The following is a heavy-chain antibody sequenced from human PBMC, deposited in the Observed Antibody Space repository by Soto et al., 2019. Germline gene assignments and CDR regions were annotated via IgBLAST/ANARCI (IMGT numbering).Heavy chain of an antibody. CDR1: GFTFSSYG. Sequence: GGSLRLSCAASGFTFSSYGMHWVRQAPGKGLEWVAVISYDGSNKYYADSVKGRFTISRDNSKNTLYLQMNSLRAEDTAVYYCAKDSSSSWYGTYYYYYMDVWGKGTTVTVSS. D-gene: IGHD6-13*01. CDR2: ISYDGSNK. J-gene: IGHJ6*03. CDR3: AKDSSSSWYGTYYYYYMDV. V-gene: IGHV3-30*18.